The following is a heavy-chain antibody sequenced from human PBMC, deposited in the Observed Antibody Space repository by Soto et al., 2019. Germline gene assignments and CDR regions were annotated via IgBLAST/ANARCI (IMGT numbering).Heavy chain of an antibody. D-gene: IGHD3-22*01. V-gene: IGHV1-69*06. Sequence: SGKVSCKASGGTFSSYAISWVRQAPGQGLEWMGGIIPIFGTANYAQKFQGRVTITADKSTSTAYMELSSLRSEDTAVYYCARVSRYDSISSYRLGCAYWVQGTVVTVSS. J-gene: IGHJ4*02. CDR2: IIPIFGTA. CDR1: GGTFSSYA. CDR3: ARVSRYDSISSYRLGCAY.